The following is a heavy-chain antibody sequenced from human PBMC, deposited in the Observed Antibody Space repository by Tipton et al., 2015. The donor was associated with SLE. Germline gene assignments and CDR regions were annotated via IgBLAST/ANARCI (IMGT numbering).Heavy chain of an antibody. V-gene: IGHV4-61*01. CDR3: ARGDSSSWYTVDI. D-gene: IGHD6-13*01. CDR1: GYSLSSGYF. CDR2: IYYSGST. J-gene: IGHJ3*02. Sequence: TLSLTCAVSGYSLSSGYFWSWIRQPPGKGLEWSGYIYYSGSTNYNPSLKSRVTIPVDTSKNQFSLKLSSVTAADTAVYYCARGDSSSWYTVDIWGQGTMVTVSS.